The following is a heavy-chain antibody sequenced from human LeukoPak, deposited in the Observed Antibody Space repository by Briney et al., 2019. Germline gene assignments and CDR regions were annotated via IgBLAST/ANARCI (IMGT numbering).Heavy chain of an antibody. Sequence: SETLSLTCAVYGGSFSGYYWSWIRQPPGKGLEWIGEINHSGSTNYNPSLKSRVTISVDTSKNQFSLKLSSVTAADTAVYYCARAPGGSYSRHAGYWGQETLVTVSS. CDR2: INHSGST. D-gene: IGHD1-26*01. CDR3: ARAPGGSYSRHAGY. J-gene: IGHJ4*02. CDR1: GGSFSGYY. V-gene: IGHV4-34*01.